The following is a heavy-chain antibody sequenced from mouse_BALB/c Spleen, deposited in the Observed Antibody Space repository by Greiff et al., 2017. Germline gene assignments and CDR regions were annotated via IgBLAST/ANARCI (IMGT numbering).Heavy chain of an antibody. V-gene: IGHV2-6-7*01. CDR1: GFSLTGYG. CDR3: ARDEGWLRYFDY. D-gene: IGHD2-2*01. CDR2: IWGDGST. J-gene: IGHJ2*01. Sequence: QVHVKQSGPGLVAPSQSLSITCTVSGFSLTGYGVNWVRQPPGKGLEWLGMIWGDGSTDYNSALKSRLSISKDNSKSQVFLKMNSLQTDDTARYYCARDEGWLRYFDYWGQGTTLTVSS.